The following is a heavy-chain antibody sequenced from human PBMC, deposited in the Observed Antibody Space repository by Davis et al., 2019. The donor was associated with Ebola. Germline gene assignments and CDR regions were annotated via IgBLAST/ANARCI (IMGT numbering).Heavy chain of an antibody. CDR2: IDPSDSYT. CDR1: GYSFTSYW. Sequence: GESLKISCKGSGYSFTSYWISWVRQMPGKGLEWMGRIDPSDSYTNYSPSFQGHVTISADKSISTAYLQWSSLKASDTAMYYCARRYGSYSEVDYWGQGTLVTVSS. D-gene: IGHD1-26*01. V-gene: IGHV5-10-1*01. J-gene: IGHJ4*02. CDR3: ARRYGSYSEVDY.